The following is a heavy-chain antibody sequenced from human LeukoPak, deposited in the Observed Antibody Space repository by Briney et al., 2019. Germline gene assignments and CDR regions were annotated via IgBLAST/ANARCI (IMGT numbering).Heavy chain of an antibody. CDR1: GFTFSSYG. Sequence: GGSLRLSCAASGFTFSSYGMHWVRQAPGKGLEWVAVIWYDGRNKYYADSVKGRFTISRDNSKNTLYLQMNSLRAEDTAVYYCARDGKQQLVLGYFDYWGQGTLVTVSS. CDR3: ARDGKQQLVLGYFDY. V-gene: IGHV3-33*01. J-gene: IGHJ4*02. CDR2: IWYDGRNK. D-gene: IGHD6-13*01.